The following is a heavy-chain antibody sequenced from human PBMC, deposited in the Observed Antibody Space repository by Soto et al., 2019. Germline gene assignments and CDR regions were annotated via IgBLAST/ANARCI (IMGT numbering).Heavy chain of an antibody. Sequence: GASVKVSCKASVYTFTSYDINWVRQAAGQGLEWMGWMNPNSGNTGYAQKFQGRVTMTRNTSISTAYMELSSLRSEDTAVYYCARGAYSYGHGFDYWGQGTLVTVSS. D-gene: IGHD5-18*01. CDR1: VYTFTSYD. CDR2: MNPNSGNT. V-gene: IGHV1-8*01. CDR3: ARGAYSYGHGFDY. J-gene: IGHJ4*02.